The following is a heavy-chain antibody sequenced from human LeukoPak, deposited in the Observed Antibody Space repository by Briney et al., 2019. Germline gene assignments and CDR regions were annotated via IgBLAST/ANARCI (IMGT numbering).Heavy chain of an antibody. CDR1: GFTFSSYD. J-gene: IGHJ6*02. V-gene: IGHV3-13*01. Sequence: GGSLRLSCAASGFTFSSYDMQWVRQVIGKGLESVSAIGIAGDTHYSGSVKGRFTISRESAKNSLYLQMNSLRAGDTAVYYCARDPSGRGMDVWGQGTTVTVSS. CDR3: ARDPSGRGMDV. D-gene: IGHD6-19*01. CDR2: IGIAGDT.